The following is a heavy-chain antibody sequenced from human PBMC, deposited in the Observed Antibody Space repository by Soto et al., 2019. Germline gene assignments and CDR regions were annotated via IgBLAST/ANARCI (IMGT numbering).Heavy chain of an antibody. D-gene: IGHD6-13*01. J-gene: IGHJ4*02. CDR1: GGSISSYY. V-gene: IGHV4-59*01. CDR2: IYYSGST. Sequence: SSETLSLTCTVSGGSISSYYWSWIRQPPGKGLEWIGYIYYSGSTNYNPSLKSRVTISVDTSKNQFSLKLSSVTAADTAVYYCARRVGAAGTLFDYWGQGTLVTVSS. CDR3: ARRVGAAGTLFDY.